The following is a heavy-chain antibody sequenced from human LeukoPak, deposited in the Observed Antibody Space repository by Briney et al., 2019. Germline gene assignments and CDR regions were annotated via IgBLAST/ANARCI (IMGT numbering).Heavy chain of an antibody. CDR1: GFTFSSYA. D-gene: IGHD3-22*01. Sequence: GGSLRLSCAASGFTFSSYAMSWVRQAPGKGLEWVSAISGSGGSTYYADSVKGRFTISRDNSKNTLYLQMNSLRAEDTAVYYCAKGGGLGYDSSGYYPGWGQGTLVTVSS. J-gene: IGHJ4*02. CDR3: AKGGGLGYDSSGYYPG. CDR2: ISGSGGST. V-gene: IGHV3-23*01.